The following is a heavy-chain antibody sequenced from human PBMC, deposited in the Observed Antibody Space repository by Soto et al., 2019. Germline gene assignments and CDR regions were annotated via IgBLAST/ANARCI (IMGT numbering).Heavy chain of an antibody. Sequence: SETLSLTCTVSGGSISSSSYYWGWIRQPPGKGLEWIGSIYYSGSTYYNPSLKSRVTISVDTSKNQFSLKLSSVTAADTAVYYCARHGYNWNDVDGDYFDYWGQGTLVTVSS. CDR2: IYYSGST. D-gene: IGHD1-20*01. V-gene: IGHV4-39*01. J-gene: IGHJ4*02. CDR1: GGSISSSSYY. CDR3: ARHGYNWNDVDGDYFDY.